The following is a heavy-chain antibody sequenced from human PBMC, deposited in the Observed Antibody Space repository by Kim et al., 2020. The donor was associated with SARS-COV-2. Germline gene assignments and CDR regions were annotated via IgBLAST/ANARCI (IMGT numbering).Heavy chain of an antibody. CDR1: GYTFTSYY. V-gene: IGHV1-46*01. Sequence: ASVKVSCKASGYTFTSYYMHGVRQAPGQGLEWMGIINPSGGSTSYAQKFQGRVTMTRDTSTSTVYMELSSLRSEDTAVYYCARDGLDTAMVHYFDYWGQGTLVTVSS. CDR2: INPSGGST. CDR3: ARDGLDTAMVHYFDY. D-gene: IGHD5-18*01. J-gene: IGHJ4*02.